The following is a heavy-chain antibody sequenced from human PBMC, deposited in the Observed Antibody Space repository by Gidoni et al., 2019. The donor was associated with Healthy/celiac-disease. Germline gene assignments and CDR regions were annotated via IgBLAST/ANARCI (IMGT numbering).Heavy chain of an antibody. CDR3: ARDPTSYGGIAAAGTNWFDP. J-gene: IGHJ5*02. Sequence: WVRQAPGKGLEWVAVIWYDGSNKYYADSVKGRFTISRDNSKNTLYLQMNSLRAEDTAVYYCARDPTSYGGIAAAGTNWFDPWGQGTLVTVSS. CDR2: IWYDGSNK. V-gene: IGHV3-33*01. D-gene: IGHD6-13*01.